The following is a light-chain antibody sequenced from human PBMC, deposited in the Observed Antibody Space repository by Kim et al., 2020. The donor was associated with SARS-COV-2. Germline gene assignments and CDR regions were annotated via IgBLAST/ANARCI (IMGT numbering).Light chain of an antibody. CDR3: AVWDNSLSGWV. V-gene: IGLV1-47*01. CDR1: SSNIGSDY. Sequence: QSVLTQPPSASATPGQRVTISCFGSSSNIGSDYVYWYHQLPGTAPKLLIYRNDQRPSGVPDRFSGSKSGTSASLAISGLRSEDEADYYCAVWDNSLSGWVFGGGTQLTVL. J-gene: IGLJ3*02. CDR2: RND.